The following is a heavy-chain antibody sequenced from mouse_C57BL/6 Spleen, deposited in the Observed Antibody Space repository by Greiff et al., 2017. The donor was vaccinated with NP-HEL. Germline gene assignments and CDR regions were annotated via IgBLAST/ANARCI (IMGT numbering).Heavy chain of an antibody. CDR3: ASRDGKGYAMDY. D-gene: IGHD2-1*01. CDR1: GYTFTSYW. J-gene: IGHJ4*01. Sequence: QVQLQQPGAELVKPGASVKLSCKASGYTFTSYWMHWVKQRPGQGLEWIGMIHPNSGSTNYNEKFKSKATLTVDKSSSTAYMQLSSLTSEDSAVYYCASRDGKGYAMDYWGQGTSVTVSS. V-gene: IGHV1-64*01. CDR2: IHPNSGST.